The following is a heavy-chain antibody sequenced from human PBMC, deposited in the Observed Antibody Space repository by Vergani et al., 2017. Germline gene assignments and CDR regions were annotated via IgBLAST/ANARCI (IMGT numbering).Heavy chain of an antibody. CDR2: ISGSGGST. D-gene: IGHD3-22*01. CDR1: GFTFSSYA. J-gene: IGHJ4*02. CDR3: AKDEAGYDDSSGYYGNY. Sequence: EVQLLESGGGLVQPGGSLRLSCAASGFTFSSYAMSWVRQAPGKGLEWVSAISGSGGSTYYADSVKGRFTISRDNSKNTLYLQMNILRAEDPAVYYCAKDEAGYDDSSGYYGNYGGQGTLVTVSS. V-gene: IGHV3-23*01.